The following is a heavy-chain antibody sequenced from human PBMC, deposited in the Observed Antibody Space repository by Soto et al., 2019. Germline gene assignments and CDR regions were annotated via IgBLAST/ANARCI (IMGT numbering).Heavy chain of an antibody. J-gene: IGHJ4*02. CDR3: SRVGSSWQPHADY. D-gene: IGHD6-13*01. CDR2: VSAYNGNT. CDR1: GFTFTSYG. V-gene: IGHV1-18*01. Sequence: QVQLVQSGSEVKKPGASLKVSCKASGFTFTSYGISWVRQAPGQGLEWMGWVSAYNGNTHYAQKLQGRVTMTTDTSTTTAYMELRRLRSDDTAVYSCSRVGSSWQPHADYWGQGTLVTVSS.